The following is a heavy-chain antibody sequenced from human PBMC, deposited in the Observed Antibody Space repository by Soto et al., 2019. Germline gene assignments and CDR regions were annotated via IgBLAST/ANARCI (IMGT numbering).Heavy chain of an antibody. J-gene: IGHJ4*02. CDR2: ISAYNGNT. CDR1: GSTFTSYG. V-gene: IGHV1-18*04. CDR3: ARDGLLGELLGRYYFDY. Sequence: QVQLVQSGAEVKKPGASVKVSCKASGSTFTSYGISWVRQAPGQGLEWMGWISAYNGNTNYAQKLQGRVTMTTDTPTSTAYMEMRSLRSDDTAVYYCARDGLLGELLGRYYFDYWGQGTLVTVSS. D-gene: IGHD1-26*01.